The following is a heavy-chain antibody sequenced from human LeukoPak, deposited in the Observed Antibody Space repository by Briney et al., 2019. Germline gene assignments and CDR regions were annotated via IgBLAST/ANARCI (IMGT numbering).Heavy chain of an antibody. D-gene: IGHD6-13*01. Sequence: GRSLRLSCAASGFTFSSYAMHWVRQAPGKGLEWVAVISYDGSNKYYADSVKGRFTVSRDNSKNTLYLQMNSLRAEDTAVYYCARDSSSWLDYYYGMDVWGQGTTVTVSS. CDR1: GFTFSSYA. CDR2: ISYDGSNK. V-gene: IGHV3-30-3*01. J-gene: IGHJ6*02. CDR3: ARDSSSWLDYYYGMDV.